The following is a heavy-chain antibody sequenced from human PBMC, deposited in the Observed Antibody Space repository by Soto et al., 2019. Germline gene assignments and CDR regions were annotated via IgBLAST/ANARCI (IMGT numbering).Heavy chain of an antibody. J-gene: IGHJ6*03. Sequence: SETLSLTCTVSGGSISSGGYYWSWIRHHPGKGLEWIGYIYYSGSTYYNPSLKSRVTISVDTSKNQFSLKLSSVTAADTAVYYCAREGARDYSNYGSYYYYMDVWGKGTTVTVYS. CDR3: AREGARDYSNYGSYYYYMDV. CDR2: IYYSGST. D-gene: IGHD4-4*01. V-gene: IGHV4-31*03. CDR1: GGSISSGGYY.